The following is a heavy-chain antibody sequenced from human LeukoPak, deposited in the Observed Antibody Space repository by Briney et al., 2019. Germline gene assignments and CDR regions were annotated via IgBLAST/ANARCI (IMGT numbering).Heavy chain of an antibody. J-gene: IGHJ6*03. Sequence: GALRLSCAASGFTFSSYGMHWVCQAPGKGLEWVAVIWYDGSNKYYADSVKGRFTISRDNSKNTLYLQMNSLRAEDTAVYYCARDSIVVVSYYYMDVWGKGTTVTVSS. CDR3: ARDSIVVVSYYYMDV. V-gene: IGHV3-33*01. CDR1: GFTFSSYG. D-gene: IGHD2-2*01. CDR2: IWYDGSNK.